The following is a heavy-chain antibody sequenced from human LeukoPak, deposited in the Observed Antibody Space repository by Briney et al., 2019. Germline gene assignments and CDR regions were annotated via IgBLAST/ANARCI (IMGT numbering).Heavy chain of an antibody. J-gene: IGHJ3*02. CDR3: ARVGGANYDILTGYYRAFDI. CDR1: GFPFNSYW. D-gene: IGHD3-9*01. CDR2: IKQDGSEK. V-gene: IGHV3-7*01. Sequence: GGSLRLSCAASGFPFNSYWMSWVRQAPGKGLEWVANIKQDGSEKYYVDSVKGRFTISRDNAKNSLYLQMNSLRAEDTAVYYCARVGGANYDILTGYYRAFDIWGQGTMVTVSS.